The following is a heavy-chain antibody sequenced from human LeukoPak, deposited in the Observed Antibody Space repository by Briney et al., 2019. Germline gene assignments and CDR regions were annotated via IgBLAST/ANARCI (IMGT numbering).Heavy chain of an antibody. CDR1: GFTFSDYY. V-gene: IGHV3-11*01. D-gene: IGHD2-2*02. Sequence: GGSLGLSCAASGFTFSDYYMSWIRQAPGKGLEWVSFISSSGTDIFYADSMKGRFTISRDNAKNSLYLQMNSLRAEDTAVYYCVRYCSSTSCYIGSGEYFQHWGQGTLVAVSS. J-gene: IGHJ1*01. CDR3: VRYCSSTSCYIGSGEYFQH. CDR2: ISSSGTDI.